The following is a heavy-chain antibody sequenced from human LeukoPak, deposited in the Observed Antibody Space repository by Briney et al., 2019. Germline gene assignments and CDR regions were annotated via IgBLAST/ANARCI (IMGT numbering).Heavy chain of an antibody. V-gene: IGHV3-23*01. Sequence: GGSLRLSCAASGAAFSKYGMKWVRQAAGAGLEYISGISRSGDITHYADSVKGRFTISRDNVKNTLYLQMNSLRAEDAALYYCATEGFYFWGPGTQVTVSS. CDR1: GAAFSKYG. CDR3: ATEGFYF. J-gene: IGHJ4*02. CDR2: ISRSGDIT.